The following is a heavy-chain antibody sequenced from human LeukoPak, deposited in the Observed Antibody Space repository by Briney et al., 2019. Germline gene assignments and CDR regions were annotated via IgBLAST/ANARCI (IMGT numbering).Heavy chain of an antibody. V-gene: IGHV1-18*01. Sequence: ASVKVSCKASGYTFTSYGISWVRQAPGQGLEWMGWISAYNGNTNYAQKLQGRVTMTTDTSTSTAYMELRSLRSDDTAVYYCARDSITYYYGSGSSFWGQGTLVTASS. CDR2: ISAYNGNT. D-gene: IGHD3-10*01. CDR1: GYTFTSYG. CDR3: ARDSITYYYGSGSSF. J-gene: IGHJ4*02.